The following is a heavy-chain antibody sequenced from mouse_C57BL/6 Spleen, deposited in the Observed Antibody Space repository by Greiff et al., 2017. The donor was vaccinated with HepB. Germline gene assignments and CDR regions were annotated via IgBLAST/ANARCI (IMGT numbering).Heavy chain of an antibody. CDR1: GYSITSGYY. J-gene: IGHJ3*01. Sequence: EVKLVESGPGLVKPSQSLSLTCSVTGYSITSGYYWNWIRQFPGNKLEWMGYISYDGSNNYNPSLKNRISITRDTSKNQFFLKLNSVTTEDTATYYCARRYGFSCFAYWGQGTLVTVSA. CDR3: ARRYGFSCFAY. CDR2: ISYDGSN. D-gene: IGHD2-10*02. V-gene: IGHV3-6*01.